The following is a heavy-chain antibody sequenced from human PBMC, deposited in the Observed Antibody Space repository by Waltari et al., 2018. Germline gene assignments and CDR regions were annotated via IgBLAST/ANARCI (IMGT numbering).Heavy chain of an antibody. D-gene: IGHD3-22*01. CDR1: GYTLTELS. J-gene: IGHJ4*02. Sequence: QVQLVQSGAEVKKPGASVKVSCKVSGYTLTELSMHWVRQAPGKGLEWMGGFDPEDGETIYAQKFQGRVTMTEDTSTDTAYMELSSLRSEDTAVYYCATWIPSYYYDSSGYYPFDYWGQGTLVTVSS. V-gene: IGHV1-24*01. CDR3: ATWIPSYYYDSSGYYPFDY. CDR2: FDPEDGET.